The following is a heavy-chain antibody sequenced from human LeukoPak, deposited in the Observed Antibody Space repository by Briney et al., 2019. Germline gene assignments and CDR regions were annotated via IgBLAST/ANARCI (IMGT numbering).Heavy chain of an antibody. CDR1: GYTFTGYY. CDR3: ARGRWSATVTIGPGYYHMDV. D-gene: IGHD4-17*01. Sequence: ASVKVSCKASGYTFTGYYMHWVRQAPGQGLEWMGWINPNSGGTNYAQKFQGRVTMTRDTSISTAYMELSRLRSDDTAVYYCARGRWSATVTIGPGYYHMDVWGKGTTVTISS. V-gene: IGHV1-2*02. J-gene: IGHJ6*03. CDR2: INPNSGGT.